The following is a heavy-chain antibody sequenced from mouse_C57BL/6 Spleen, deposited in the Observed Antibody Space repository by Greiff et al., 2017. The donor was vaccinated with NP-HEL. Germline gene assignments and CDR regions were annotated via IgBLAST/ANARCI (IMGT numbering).Heavy chain of an antibody. CDR2: IYPRSGNT. CDR3: ASRTVVATDYFDY. D-gene: IGHD1-1*01. J-gene: IGHJ2*01. V-gene: IGHV1-81*01. Sequence: VQRVESGAELARPGASVKLSCKASGYTFTSYGISWVKQRTGQGLEWIGEIYPRSGNTYYNEKFKGKATLTADKSSSTAYMELRSLTSEDSAVYFCASRTVVATDYFDYWGQGTTLTVSS. CDR1: GYTFTSYG.